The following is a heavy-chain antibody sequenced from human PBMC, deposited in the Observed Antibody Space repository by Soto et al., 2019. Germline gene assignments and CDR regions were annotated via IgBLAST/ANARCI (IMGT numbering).Heavy chain of an antibody. D-gene: IGHD2-15*01. CDR1: GGTFSSYA. V-gene: IGHV1-69*12. J-gene: IGHJ4*02. CDR3: ARDFCSGGSCYSYLFDY. Sequence: QVQLVQSGAEVKKPGSSVKVSCKASGGTFSSYAISWVRQAPGQGLEWMGGLIPIFGTANYAQKCQGRVTITADESTSTAYMERSSLRSEDTALYYCARDFCSGGSCYSYLFDYWGQGTLVTVSS. CDR2: LIPIFGTA.